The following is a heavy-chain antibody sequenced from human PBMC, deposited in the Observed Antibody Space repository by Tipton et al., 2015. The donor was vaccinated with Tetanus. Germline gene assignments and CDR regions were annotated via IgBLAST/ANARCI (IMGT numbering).Heavy chain of an antibody. CDR3: AREDYFDISAFDI. J-gene: IGHJ3*02. D-gene: IGHD2/OR15-2a*01. CDR1: GSSISRSGYY. CDR2: IYYSGST. Sequence: TLSLTCTVSGSSISRSGYYWNWIRQPPGKGLEWIGYIYYSGSTNYNPSLKSRVTISVDTSKNQISMRLTSVTAADTAVYYCAREDYFDISAFDIWGQGTMVTVSS. V-gene: IGHV4-61*08.